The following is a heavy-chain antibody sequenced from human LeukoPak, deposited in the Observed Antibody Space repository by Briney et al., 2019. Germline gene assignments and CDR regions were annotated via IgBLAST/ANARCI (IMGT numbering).Heavy chain of an antibody. V-gene: IGHV3-30*18. CDR3: AKEPYSSSWLGIFDY. J-gene: IGHJ4*02. D-gene: IGHD6-13*01. CDR1: GFTFSSYG. CDR2: ISYDGSNK. Sequence: GGPMRLSCAASGFTFSSYGMHWGRQAPGKGLEWVAVISYDGSNKYYAYSVKGRFTISRDNSKNTLYLQMNSLRAEDTAVYYCAKEPYSSSWLGIFDYWGQGTLVTVSS.